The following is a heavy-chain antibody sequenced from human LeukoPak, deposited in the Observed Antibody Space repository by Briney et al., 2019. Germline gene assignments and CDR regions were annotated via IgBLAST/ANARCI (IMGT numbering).Heavy chain of an antibody. J-gene: IGHJ3*02. Sequence: ASVKVSCKASGYTFTGYYMHWVRQAPGQGLEWMGWINPNSGSTNYAQKFQGRVTMTRDTSISTAYMELSRLRSDDTAVYYCARDLYDSSGLDAFDIWGQGTMVTVSS. V-gene: IGHV1-2*02. CDR1: GYTFTGYY. D-gene: IGHD3-22*01. CDR2: INPNSGST. CDR3: ARDLYDSSGLDAFDI.